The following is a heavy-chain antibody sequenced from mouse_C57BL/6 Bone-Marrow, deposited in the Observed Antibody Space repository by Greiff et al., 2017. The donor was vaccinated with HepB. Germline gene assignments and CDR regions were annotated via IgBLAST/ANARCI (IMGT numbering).Heavy chain of an antibody. V-gene: IGHV1-19*01. CDR2: INPYNGGT. J-gene: IGHJ3*01. Sequence: VQLQQSGPVLVKPGASVKMSCKASGYTFTDYYMNWVKQSHGKSLEWIGVINPYNGGTSYNQKFKGKATLTVDKSSSTAYMELNSLTSEDSAVYYSARGDYGSSSAWFAYWGQGTLVTVSA. CDR3: ARGDYGSSSAWFAY. CDR1: GYTFTDYY. D-gene: IGHD1-1*01.